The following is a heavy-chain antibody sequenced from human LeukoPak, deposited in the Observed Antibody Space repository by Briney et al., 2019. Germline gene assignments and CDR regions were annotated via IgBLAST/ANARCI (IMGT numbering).Heavy chain of an antibody. D-gene: IGHD1-26*01. Sequence: GGSLRLSCTVSGFTVSSNSMSWVRQAPGKGLEWVSGISGSGDSTYYADSVKGRFTISRDNSKNTLFLQMNSLRDGDTAIYYCARARRIVGVGYFDYWGQGTLVTVSS. CDR2: ISGSGDST. V-gene: IGHV3-23*01. CDR1: GFTVSSNS. J-gene: IGHJ4*02. CDR3: ARARRIVGVGYFDY.